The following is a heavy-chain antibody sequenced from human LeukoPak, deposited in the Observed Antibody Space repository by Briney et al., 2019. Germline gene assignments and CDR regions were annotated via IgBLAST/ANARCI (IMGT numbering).Heavy chain of an antibody. V-gene: IGHV1-18*01. CDR1: GYTFTSYA. CDR2: INTYNGNT. D-gene: IGHD2-21*02. CDR3: ARGGSRMVTYGNLDY. J-gene: IGHJ4*02. Sequence: ASVKVSCKASGYTFTSYAINWVRQAPGQGFEWMGWINTYNGNTNYAQKLRGRVTMTADISTSTAYMELRSLRSDDTAVYHCARGGSRMVTYGNLDYWGQGSLVTVSS.